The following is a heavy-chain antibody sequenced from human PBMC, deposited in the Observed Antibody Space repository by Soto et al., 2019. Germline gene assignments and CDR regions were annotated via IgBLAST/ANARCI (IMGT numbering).Heavy chain of an antibody. V-gene: IGHV3-30-3*01. CDR3: ARDYGGNSGYHNYYGMDV. J-gene: IGHJ6*02. D-gene: IGHD4-17*01. CDR2: ISYDGSNK. CDR1: GFTFSSYA. Sequence: QVQLVESGGGVVQPGRSLRLSCAASGFTFSSYAMHWVRQAPGKGLEWVAVISYDGSNKYYADSVKGRFTISRDNSKNTLYLQMNSLRAEDTAVYYCARDYGGNSGYHNYYGMDVWGQGTTVTVSS.